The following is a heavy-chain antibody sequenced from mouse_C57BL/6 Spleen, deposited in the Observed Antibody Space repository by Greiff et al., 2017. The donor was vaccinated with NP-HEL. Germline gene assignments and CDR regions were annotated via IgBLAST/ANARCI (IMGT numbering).Heavy chain of an antibody. J-gene: IGHJ1*03. D-gene: IGHD1-1*01. V-gene: IGHV1-80*01. Sequence: VQLQESGAELVKPGASVKISCKASGYAFSSYWMNWVKQRPGKGLEWIGQIYPGDGDTNYNGKFKGKAPLTADKSSSTACMQLSSLTSEDSAVDFCARDPDYYCSIYWYFDVWGTGTTVTVSS. CDR1: GYAFSSYW. CDR2: IYPGDGDT. CDR3: ARDPDYYCSIYWYFDV.